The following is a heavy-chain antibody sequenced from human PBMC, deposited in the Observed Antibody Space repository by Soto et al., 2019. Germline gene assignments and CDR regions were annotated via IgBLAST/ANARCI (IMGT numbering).Heavy chain of an antibody. J-gene: IGHJ5*02. V-gene: IGHV2-5*02. CDR1: GFSLSTSGVG. D-gene: IGHD3-22*01. Sequence: SGPTLVNPTQTLTLTCTFSGFSLSTSGVGVGWIRQPPGKALEWLALIYWDDDKRYSPSLKSRLTITKDTSKNQVVLTMTNMDPVDTATYYCAHILIGYYYDSSGSNWFDPWGQGTLVTVS. CDR3: AHILIGYYYDSSGSNWFDP. CDR2: IYWDDDK.